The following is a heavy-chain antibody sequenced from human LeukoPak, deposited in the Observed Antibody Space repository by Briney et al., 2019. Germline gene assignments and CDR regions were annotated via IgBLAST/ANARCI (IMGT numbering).Heavy chain of an antibody. CDR3: ATATGDYGSGSYPDDDSDAFDI. CDR1: GFTFSDYY. Sequence: GGSLRLSCAASGFTFSDYYMSWIRQAPGKGLEWVSSISSSSSYIYYADSVKGRFTISRDNAKNSLYLQMNSLRAEDTAVYYCATATGDYGSGSYPDDDSDAFDIWGQGTMVTVSS. D-gene: IGHD3-10*01. V-gene: IGHV3-11*06. J-gene: IGHJ3*02. CDR2: ISSSSSYI.